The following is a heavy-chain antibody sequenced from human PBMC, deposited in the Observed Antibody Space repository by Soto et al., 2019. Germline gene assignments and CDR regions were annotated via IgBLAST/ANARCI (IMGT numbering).Heavy chain of an antibody. V-gene: IGHV4-30-2*06. CDR1: VGSSSSGGYS. CDR2: TYQSGSA. Sequence: TLSRAGTVSVGSSSSGGYSWTWIRQSPGKGLEWIGYTYQSGSAYYNPSLKSRVTISVDRSKNQFSLNLTSVTAADTAVYYCARDYYGMDVWGQGTTVSVSS. J-gene: IGHJ6*02. CDR3: ARDYYGMDV.